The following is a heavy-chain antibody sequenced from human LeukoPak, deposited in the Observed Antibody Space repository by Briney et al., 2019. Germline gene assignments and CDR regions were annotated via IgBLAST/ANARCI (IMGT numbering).Heavy chain of an antibody. CDR3: ARARLTGYSLPLH. J-gene: IGHJ4*02. D-gene: IGHD3-9*01. CDR1: GYTFTDYY. CDR2: INPNSGGS. V-gene: IGHV1-2*02. Sequence: AAVKDSCKSSGYTFTDYYMFWVRQAPGQGLEWMGWINPNSGGSNYAKKFQGRVTMTRDTSISTAYMELSSLTSDDTAVYYCARARLTGYSLPLHWGQGTLV.